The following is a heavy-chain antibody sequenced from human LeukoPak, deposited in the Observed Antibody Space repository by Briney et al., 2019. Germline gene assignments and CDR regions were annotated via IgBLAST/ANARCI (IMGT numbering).Heavy chain of an antibody. D-gene: IGHD5-24*01. Sequence: SETLSLTCIVSGGSISSYYWSWIRQPPGKGLEWIGYISYSGSTESNPSLKSRVTISVDTSKNQFSLNLRSVTAADTAVDYCTRDRRDGYDYVDFWSQGTLVSVSS. CDR3: TRDRRDGYDYVDF. CDR1: GGSISSYY. J-gene: IGHJ4*02. CDR2: ISYSGST. V-gene: IGHV4-59*01.